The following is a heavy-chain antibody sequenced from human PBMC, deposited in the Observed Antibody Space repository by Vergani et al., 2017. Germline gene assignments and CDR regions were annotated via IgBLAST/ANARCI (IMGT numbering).Heavy chain of an antibody. V-gene: IGHV4-59*08. CDR3: ARGRGYSYGEYYFDY. CDR1: GGSISSYY. D-gene: IGHD5-18*01. Sequence: QVQLQESGPGLVKPSETLSLTCTVSGGSISSYYWSWIRQPPGKGLEWIGYIYYSGSTNYNPSLKSRVTISVDTSKNQFSLKLSSVTAADTAVYYCARGRGYSYGEYYFDYWGQGTLVTVSS. CDR2: IYYSGST. J-gene: IGHJ4*02.